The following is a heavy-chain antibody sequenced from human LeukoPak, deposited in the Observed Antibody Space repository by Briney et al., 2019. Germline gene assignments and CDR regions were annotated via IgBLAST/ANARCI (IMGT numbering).Heavy chain of an antibody. J-gene: IGHJ5*02. CDR1: GYTFTGYY. CDR3: ARAGFSGSLA. Sequence: ASVTVSYMASGYTFTGYYIHWVRQAPGQGLEWMGWINPNSGGTNYAQDFHGRVTMTRDTSISTAYMELSRLRSDDTAVYYCARAGFSGSLAWGQGTLVTVSS. D-gene: IGHD1-26*01. CDR2: INPNSGGT. V-gene: IGHV1-2*02.